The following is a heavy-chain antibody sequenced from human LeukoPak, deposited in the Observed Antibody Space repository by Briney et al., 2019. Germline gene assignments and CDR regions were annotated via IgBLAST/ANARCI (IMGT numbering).Heavy chain of an antibody. J-gene: IGHJ5*02. CDR2: ISYDGSNK. Sequence: PGGSLRLSCAASGFTFSSYAMHWVRQAPGKGLEWVAVISYDGSNKYYADSVKGRFTISRDNAKNSLYLQMNSLRAEDTAVYYCARDGRTRRTTGTTDWFDPWGQGTLVTVSS. CDR3: ARDGRTRRTTGTTDWFDP. D-gene: IGHD1-1*01. V-gene: IGHV3-30-3*01. CDR1: GFTFSSYA.